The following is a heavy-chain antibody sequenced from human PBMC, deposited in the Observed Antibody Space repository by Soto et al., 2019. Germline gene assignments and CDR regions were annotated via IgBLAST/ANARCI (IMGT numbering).Heavy chain of an antibody. D-gene: IGHD1-1*01. CDR2: IYPGDSDT. CDR1: GYSLTSYW. CDR3: ARIPSTGPYYFDY. Sequence: GESLKISCKASGYSLTSYWIGWVRQMPGKGLEWMGIIYPGDSDTRYSPSFQGQVTISADKSISTTSLQWSSLKASDTAMYYCARIPSTGPYYFDYWGQGTLVTVSS. V-gene: IGHV5-51*01. J-gene: IGHJ4*02.